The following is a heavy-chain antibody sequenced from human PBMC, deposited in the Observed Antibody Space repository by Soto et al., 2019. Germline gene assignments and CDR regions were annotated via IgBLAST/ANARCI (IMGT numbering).Heavy chain of an antibody. J-gene: IGHJ4*02. CDR2: ISYDGDNE. D-gene: IGHD2-2*01. CDR3: ANDGGPVYCNSPGCSAKHFDY. CDR1: GFTFGHYA. Sequence: QVQLEESGGGVVQPGRSLRLSCAASGFTFGHYAMHWVRQAPGKGLEWLAIISYDGDNEYYAGSVRGRFTISRDNSKNXXXLXXNNLRHEDTAVYYCANDGGPVYCNSPGCSAKHFDYWGQGTLVTVSS. V-gene: IGHV3-30*18.